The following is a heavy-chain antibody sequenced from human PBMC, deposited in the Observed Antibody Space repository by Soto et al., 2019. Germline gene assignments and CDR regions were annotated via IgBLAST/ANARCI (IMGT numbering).Heavy chain of an antibody. V-gene: IGHV3-23*01. Sequence: GGSLRLSCAASGFTFSSYAMSWVRQAPGKGLEWVSVISGSGGTTYYADSVKGRFTISRDNSKNTLYLQMSSLRAEDTAVYYCAKFPRCSGGTCSIFDYWGQGTLVTVSS. D-gene: IGHD2-15*01. CDR2: ISGSGGTT. J-gene: IGHJ4*02. CDR3: AKFPRCSGGTCSIFDY. CDR1: GFTFSSYA.